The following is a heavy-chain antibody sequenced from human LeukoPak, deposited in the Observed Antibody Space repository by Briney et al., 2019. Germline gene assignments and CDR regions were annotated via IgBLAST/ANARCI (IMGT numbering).Heavy chain of an antibody. J-gene: IGHJ4*02. Sequence: ASVKVSCKASGYTFTSYGISWVRQAPGQGLEWMGWISAYNGNTNYAQKLQGRVTMTTDTSTSTAYMELRSLRSDDTAVYYCASLGSGSSPIIDFDYWGQGTLVTVSS. CDR1: GYTFTSYG. V-gene: IGHV1-18*01. D-gene: IGHD3-10*01. CDR3: ASLGSGSSPIIDFDY. CDR2: ISAYNGNT.